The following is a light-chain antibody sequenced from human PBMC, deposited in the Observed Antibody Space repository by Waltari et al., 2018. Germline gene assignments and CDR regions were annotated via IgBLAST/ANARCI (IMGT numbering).Light chain of an antibody. V-gene: IGLV2-11*01. CDR1: SSDVYSF. J-gene: IGLJ2*01. CDR3: CSYGPSITFPS. CDR2: DVT. Sequence: QSALTQPRSVSGSPGQSVTIPCTGVSSDVYSFVSWYKQLPGKAPKLIIYDVTKRPSGFPDRFSGSKSANTASLTISGLQAEDEADYYCCSYGPSITFPSVGGGTKLTVL.